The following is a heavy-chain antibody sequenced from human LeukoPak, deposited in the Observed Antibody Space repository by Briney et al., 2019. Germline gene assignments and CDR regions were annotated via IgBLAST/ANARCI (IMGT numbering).Heavy chain of an antibody. CDR3: ARDQGASSGYDSWYFDL. V-gene: IGHV4-34*01. D-gene: IGHD5-12*01. J-gene: IGHJ2*01. Sequence: TSETLSLTCAVYGGSFSGYYWSWLRQPPGKGLEWIGEINHSGSTNYNPSLKSRVTISVDTSKNQFSLKLSSVTAADTAVYYCARDQGASSGYDSWYFDLWGRGTLVTVSS. CDR1: GGSFSGYY. CDR2: INHSGST.